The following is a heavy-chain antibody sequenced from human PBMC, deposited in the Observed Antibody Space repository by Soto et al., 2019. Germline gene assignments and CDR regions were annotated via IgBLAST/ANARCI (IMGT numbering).Heavy chain of an antibody. Sequence: VQLVESGGGVVQPGRSLRLSCAASGFTFSSYAMHWVRQAPGKGLEWVAVISYDGSNKYYADSVKGRFTISRDNSKNTLYLQMNSLRAEDTAVYYCARGDYDFWSGYYTGSYYYGMDVWGQGTTVTVSS. CDR1: GFTFSSYA. CDR2: ISYDGSNK. CDR3: ARGDYDFWSGYYTGSYYYGMDV. J-gene: IGHJ6*02. D-gene: IGHD3-3*01. V-gene: IGHV3-30-3*01.